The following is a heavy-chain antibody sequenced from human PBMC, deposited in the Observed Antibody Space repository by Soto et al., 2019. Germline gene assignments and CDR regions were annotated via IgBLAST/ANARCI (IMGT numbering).Heavy chain of an antibody. V-gene: IGHV3-7*01. CDR2: IRQDGGDK. D-gene: IGHD5-12*01. J-gene: IGHJ4*02. CDR3: ARKYSGYELFPDY. CDR1: GFTFSAHW. Sequence: PGGSLRLSCTASGFTFSAHWMSWVRQAPGKGLEWVASIRQDGGDKFSVDSVRGRFTISRDNAKNSLYLQMNSLRTEDTAVYYCARKYSGYELFPDYWGPGTLVTVSS.